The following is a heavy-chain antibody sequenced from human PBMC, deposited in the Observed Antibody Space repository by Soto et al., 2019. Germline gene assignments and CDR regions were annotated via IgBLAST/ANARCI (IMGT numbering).Heavy chain of an antibody. V-gene: IGHV4-34*01. CDR1: GGSFSGYY. CDR2: INHSGST. J-gene: IGHJ4*02. D-gene: IGHD6-19*01. CDR3: ARGGLGSSSGPDVGY. Sequence: QVQLQQWGAGLLKPSETLSLTCAVYGGSFSGYYWSWIRQPPGKGLEWIGEINHSGSTNYNPSLTSRVTISVDTSKNQFSLKLSSVTAADTAVYYCARGGLGSSSGPDVGYWGQGTLVTVSS.